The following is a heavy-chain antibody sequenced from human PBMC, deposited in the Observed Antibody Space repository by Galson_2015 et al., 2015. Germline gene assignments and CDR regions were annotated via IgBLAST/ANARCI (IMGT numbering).Heavy chain of an antibody. CDR3: ARDRRNLNDVGWFVP. D-gene: IGHD1-1*01. CDR2: ISAYNGNT. CDR1: GYTFTSYG. J-gene: IGHJ5*02. V-gene: IGHV1-18*04. Sequence: SVKVSCKASGYTFTSYGISWVRQAPGQGLEWMGWISAYNGNTNYAQKLQGRVTMTTDTSTSTAYMELRSLRSDDTAVYYCARDRRNLNDVGWFVPWGQGTLVTVSP.